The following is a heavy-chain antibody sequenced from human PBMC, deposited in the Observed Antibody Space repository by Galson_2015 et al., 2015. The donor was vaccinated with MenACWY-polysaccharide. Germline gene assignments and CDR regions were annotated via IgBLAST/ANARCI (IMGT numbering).Heavy chain of an antibody. CDR1: GFTFSSYG. Sequence: SLRLSCAASGFTFSSYGMHWVRQAPGKGLEWVAVISYDGSNKYYADSVKGRFTISRDNSKNTLYLQMNSLRAEDTAMYYCAKGRGPTGITAFDIWGQGTMVTIYS. CDR3: AKGRGPTGITAFDI. D-gene: IGHD1-14*01. V-gene: IGHV3-30*18. J-gene: IGHJ3*02. CDR2: ISYDGSNK.